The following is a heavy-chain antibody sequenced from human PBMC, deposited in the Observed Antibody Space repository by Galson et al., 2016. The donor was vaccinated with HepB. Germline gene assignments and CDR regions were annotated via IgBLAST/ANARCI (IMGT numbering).Heavy chain of an antibody. CDR2: IDNTGDFI. CDR3: AASNYTFSGRYYLDF. V-gene: IGHV3-21*01. CDR1: GFSFRTYS. D-gene: IGHD3-3*01. J-gene: IGHJ4*02. Sequence: SLRLSCAASGFSFRTYSLNWVRQAPGKGLEWVSSIDNTGDFIYYGDSVKGRFTISRDNAKNSLYLQMNSLSPEDTAVYYCAASNYTFSGRYYLDFWGQGALVTVSS.